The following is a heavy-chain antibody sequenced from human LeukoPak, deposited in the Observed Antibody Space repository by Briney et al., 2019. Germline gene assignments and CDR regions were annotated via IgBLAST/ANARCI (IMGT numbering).Heavy chain of an antibody. CDR2: ISNSDDST. J-gene: IGHJ6*03. CDR3: AKALGVQLERRHYYYYMDV. V-gene: IGHV3-23*01. D-gene: IGHD1-1*01. CDR1: GFTFSTYA. Sequence: GGALRLSCAASGFTFSTYAMSWVRQAPGKGLEWVSPISNSDDSTYYADSVKGRFTISRDNSENTLYLQMNSLRAEDTAVYYCAKALGVQLERRHYYYYMDVWGKGTTVTISS.